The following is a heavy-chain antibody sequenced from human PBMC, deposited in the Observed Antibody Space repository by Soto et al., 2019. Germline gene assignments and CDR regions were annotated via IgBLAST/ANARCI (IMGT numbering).Heavy chain of an antibody. D-gene: IGHD2-15*01. V-gene: IGHV1-18*01. CDR1: GYTFTSYG. J-gene: IGHJ6*02. CDR2: ISAYNGNT. CDR3: VGMCSCIGASGYACYYGMDV. Sequence: QVQLVQSGAEVKKPGASVKVSCKASGYTFTSYGISWVRQAPGQGLEWMGRISAYNGNTNYARKLQGRVTMTTDTYRSTAYMELGRLRSADTAVYYCVGMCSCIGASGYACYYGMDVCGQGTTVIFS.